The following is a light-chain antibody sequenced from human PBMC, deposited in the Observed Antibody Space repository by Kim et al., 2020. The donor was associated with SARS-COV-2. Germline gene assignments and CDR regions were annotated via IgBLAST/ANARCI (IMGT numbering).Light chain of an antibody. V-gene: IGLV3-19*01. CDR1: SLRSYY. J-gene: IGLJ2*01. Sequence: ALGQTVRITCQEASLRSYYASWYQQKPGQAPVLVIYGKNNRPSGIPDRFSGSSSGNTASLTITGAQAEDEADYYCNSRDSSGNLVVFGGGTQLTVL. CDR2: GKN. CDR3: NSRDSSGNLVV.